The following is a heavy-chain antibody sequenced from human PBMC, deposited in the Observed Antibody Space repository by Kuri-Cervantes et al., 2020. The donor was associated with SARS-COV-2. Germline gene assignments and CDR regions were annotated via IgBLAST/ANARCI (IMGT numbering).Heavy chain of an antibody. Sequence: GESLKIYCAASGFTFSSYGMHWVRQAPGKGLQWVAVISYDGSNKYYADSVKGRFTISRDNSKNTLYLQMNSLRTEDTAVYYCARDRRVGASRPTHFDYWGQGTLVTVSS. D-gene: IGHD1-26*01. V-gene: IGHV3-30*03. J-gene: IGHJ4*02. CDR1: GFTFSSYG. CDR3: ARDRRVGASRPTHFDY. CDR2: ISYDGSNK.